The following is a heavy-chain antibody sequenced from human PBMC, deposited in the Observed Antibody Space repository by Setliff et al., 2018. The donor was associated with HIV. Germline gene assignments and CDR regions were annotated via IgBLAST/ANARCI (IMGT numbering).Heavy chain of an antibody. J-gene: IGHJ4*02. Sequence: SETLSLTCTVSGGSISSYYWSWIRQPPGKGLEWIGYIYYSGSTKYNPSLKSRVTISVDTSKNQFSLKLSSVTAADTAVYYCARVLRNGYLYYFDYWGQGTLVTVSS. CDR2: IYYSGST. CDR3: ARVLRNGYLYYFDY. CDR1: GGSISSYY. D-gene: IGHD5-18*01. V-gene: IGHV4-59*01.